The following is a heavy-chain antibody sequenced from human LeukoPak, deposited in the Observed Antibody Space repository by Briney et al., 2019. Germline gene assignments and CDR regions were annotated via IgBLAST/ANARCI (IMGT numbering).Heavy chain of an antibody. D-gene: IGHD3-22*01. CDR1: GFTFSSFA. J-gene: IGHJ4*02. V-gene: IGHV3-23*01. Sequence: GGSLRLPCAASGFTFSSFAMTWVRQAPGKGLEWVSAISGRGDSTYYADSVKGRFTISRDNSKNTLFLQVKSLRAEDTAVYYCAKALFDSSGYYYAYWGQGTLVTVSS. CDR2: ISGRGDST. CDR3: AKALFDSSGYYYAY.